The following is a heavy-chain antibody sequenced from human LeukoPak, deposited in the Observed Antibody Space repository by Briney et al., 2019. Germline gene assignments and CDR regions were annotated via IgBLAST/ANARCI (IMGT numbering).Heavy chain of an antibody. CDR1: GGSISGYY. V-gene: IGHV4-59*01. J-gene: IGHJ4*02. CDR3: ARGGILAKVFDY. D-gene: IGHD2/OR15-2a*01. CDR2: IYYSGST. Sequence: SETLSLTCTVSGGSISGYYWSWIRQPPGKGLEWIGYIYYSGSTNYNPSLKSRVTISVDTSKNQFSLKLSSVTAADTAVYYCARGGILAKVFDYWGQGTLVTVSS.